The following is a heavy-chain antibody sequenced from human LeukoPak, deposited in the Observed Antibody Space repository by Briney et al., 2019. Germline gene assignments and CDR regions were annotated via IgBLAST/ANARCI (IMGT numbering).Heavy chain of an antibody. CDR1: GFTFSSYE. J-gene: IGHJ3*02. Sequence: GGSLRLSCAASGFTFSSYEMNWVRQAPGKGLEWVAFIRYDGSNKYYADSVKGRFTISRDNSKNTLYLQMNSLRAEDTAVYYCAASGFQIDAFDIWGQGTMVTVSS. D-gene: IGHD3-3*01. V-gene: IGHV3-30*02. CDR3: AASGFQIDAFDI. CDR2: IRYDGSNK.